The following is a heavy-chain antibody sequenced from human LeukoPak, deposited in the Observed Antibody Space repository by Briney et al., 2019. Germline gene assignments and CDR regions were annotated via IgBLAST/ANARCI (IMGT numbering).Heavy chain of an antibody. Sequence: SETLSLTCTVSGGSISSFYWSWLRQPPGKGLEWIGYIYYSGSTNYNPSLKSRVTISVDTSKNQVSLPLSSVTAADTAVDYCARHAYGGLNYYGLDVGGQGTTVTVSS. CDR2: IYYSGST. CDR1: GGSISSFY. CDR3: ARHAYGGLNYYGLDV. J-gene: IGHJ6*02. D-gene: IGHD4-23*01. V-gene: IGHV4-59*08.